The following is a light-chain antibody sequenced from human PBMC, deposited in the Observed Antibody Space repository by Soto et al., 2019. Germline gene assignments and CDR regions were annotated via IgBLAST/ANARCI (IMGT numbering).Light chain of an antibody. CDR1: QSVSSY. CDR2: DAS. Sequence: EIVLTQSPATLSLSPGERATLSCRASQSVSSYLAWYQQKPGQAPRLLIYDASNRATGIPARFSGSGSGTDFTIIISSREPEEFAVYYCQQRINWLTFGGGTKVEI. CDR3: QQRINWLT. V-gene: IGKV3-11*01. J-gene: IGKJ4*01.